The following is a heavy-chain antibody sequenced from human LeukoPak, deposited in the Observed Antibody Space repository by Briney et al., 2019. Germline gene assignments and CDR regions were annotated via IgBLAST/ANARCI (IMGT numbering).Heavy chain of an antibody. J-gene: IGHJ3*02. CDR3: ARGGSGIFYAFDI. V-gene: IGHV1-2*02. Sequence: ASVKVSCKASGYSFTGYYMHWVRQAPGQGLELMGWINPNSDGTNYAQNFQGRVTMTRDTSISTAYMELSRLTSDDTAVYYCARGGSGIFYAFDIWGQGTMVTVSS. D-gene: IGHD3-10*01. CDR2: INPNSDGT. CDR1: GYSFTGYY.